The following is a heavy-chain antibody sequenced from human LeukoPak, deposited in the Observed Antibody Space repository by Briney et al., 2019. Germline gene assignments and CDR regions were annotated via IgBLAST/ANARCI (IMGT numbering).Heavy chain of an antibody. D-gene: IGHD3-10*01. CDR3: AREPHYYGSGSSESFDP. Sequence: PSETLSLTCTVSGGSISSGDYYWSWIRQPPGKGLEWIGYIYYSGSTYYNPSLKSRVTISVDTSKNQFSLKLSSVTAADTAVYYCAREPHYYGSGSSESFDPWGQGTLVTFSS. CDR1: GGSISSGDYY. J-gene: IGHJ5*02. V-gene: IGHV4-30-4*01. CDR2: IYYSGST.